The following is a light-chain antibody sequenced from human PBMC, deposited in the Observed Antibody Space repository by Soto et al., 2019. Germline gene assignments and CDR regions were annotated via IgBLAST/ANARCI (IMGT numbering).Light chain of an antibody. CDR1: SSNTGSHA. V-gene: IGLV1-44*01. Sequence: QSVLTQPPSASGTPGQRVTISCSGSSSNTGSHAVNWYQQLPGTAPKLLIYNNNQRPSGVPDRFSGSKSGTSASLAISGLQSEDEADYYCAAWDGSLNGYVFGTGTKLTVL. CDR3: AAWDGSLNGYV. CDR2: NNN. J-gene: IGLJ1*01.